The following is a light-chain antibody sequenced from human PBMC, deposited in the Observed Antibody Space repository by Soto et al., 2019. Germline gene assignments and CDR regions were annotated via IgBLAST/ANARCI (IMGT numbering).Light chain of an antibody. J-gene: IGLJ1*01. V-gene: IGLV2-14*01. CDR2: EVS. CDR1: SSDVGGYNY. CDR3: ASFSNSTFV. Sequence: QSALTQPASVSGSPGQSITISCTGTSSDVGGYNYVSWYQQHPGKAPKLMIYEVSNRPSGVSLRFSGSKSANTASLTLSGLQADDEAEYYCASFSNSTFVFGSGTKVTVL.